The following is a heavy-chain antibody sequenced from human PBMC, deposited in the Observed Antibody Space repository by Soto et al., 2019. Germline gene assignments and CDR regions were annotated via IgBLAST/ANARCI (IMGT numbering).Heavy chain of an antibody. CDR3: ATVRGERELHYFDS. CDR1: GYTLTELS. CDR2: FDPEDGET. V-gene: IGHV1-24*01. Sequence: ASVKVSCMVSGYTLTELSMHWVRQAPGKGLEWMGGFDPEDGETIYAQKFQGRVTMTEDTSTDTAYMELSSLRSEDTAVYYCATVRGERELHYFDSWGQGTLVTVSP. D-gene: IGHD1-26*01. J-gene: IGHJ4*02.